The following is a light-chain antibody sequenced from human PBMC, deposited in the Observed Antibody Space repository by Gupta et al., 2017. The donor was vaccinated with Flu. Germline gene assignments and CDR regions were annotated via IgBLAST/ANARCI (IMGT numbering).Light chain of an antibody. CDR1: SSNIGAGYD. CDR3: QSYDSSLRGWEG. Sequence: TISCTGSSSNIGAGYDVHWYQQLPGSAPKLLSIGDNNRPSGVPDRFSGSKSGTSASLAIAGLQAEDEADYYCQSYDSSLRGWEGLGSGTNVP. CDR2: GDN. J-gene: IGLJ1*01. V-gene: IGLV1-40*01.